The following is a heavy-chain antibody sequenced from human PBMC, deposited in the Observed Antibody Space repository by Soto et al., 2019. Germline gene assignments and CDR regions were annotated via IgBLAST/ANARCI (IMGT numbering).Heavy chain of an antibody. D-gene: IGHD5-18*01. V-gene: IGHV3-30*18. J-gene: IGHJ6*02. Sequence: QVQLVESGGGVVQPGRSLRLSGAASGFTFSSYGMHWVRQAPGKGLEWVAVISYDGSNKYYADSVKGRFTISRDNSKNTLYLQMNSLRAEDTAVYYCAKGGYSYGYFSDYYYGMDVWGQGTTVTVSS. CDR3: AKGGYSYGYFSDYYYGMDV. CDR1: GFTFSSYG. CDR2: ISYDGSNK.